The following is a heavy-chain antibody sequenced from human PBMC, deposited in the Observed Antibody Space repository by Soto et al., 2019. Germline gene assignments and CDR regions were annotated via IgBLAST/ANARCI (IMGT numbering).Heavy chain of an antibody. J-gene: IGHJ6*03. CDR3: ARHCHYCIDV. V-gene: IGHV3-7*01. D-gene: IGHD2-21*02. Sequence: EAQLVESGGGLVQPGGSLRLSCAASGFTFSNSWMTWVRQTPGKGLEWVANMNPDGSTKNSVDSVKGRFTISRDNAQNSLYLQMNSLRAEDTAVFYCARHCHYCIDVWGRGTTVTVSS. CDR2: MNPDGSTK. CDR1: GFTFSNSW.